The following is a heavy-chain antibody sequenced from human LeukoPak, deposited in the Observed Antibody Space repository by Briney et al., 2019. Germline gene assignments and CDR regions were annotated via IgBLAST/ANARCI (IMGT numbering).Heavy chain of an antibody. CDR3: ARARGSDYNYYYMDV. CDR1: GITFSSYE. V-gene: IGHV3-48*03. Sequence: GGSLRLSCVAAGITFSSYEMNWVRQAPGKGLEWVSHISSGGSTKYYVDSVKGRFTISRNNAKNSLSLQMNSLRADDTAIYYCARARGSDYNYYYMDVWGKGPTVTVSS. J-gene: IGHJ6*03. CDR2: ISSGGSTK.